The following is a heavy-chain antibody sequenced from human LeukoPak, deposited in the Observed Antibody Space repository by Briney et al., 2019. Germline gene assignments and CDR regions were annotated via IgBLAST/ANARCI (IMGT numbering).Heavy chain of an antibody. CDR3: AKDLDQLDY. CDR2: LSGSGSAT. Sequence: GGSLRLSCAASGFTFSSYAMSWVRQAPGKGLEWVSALSGSGSATYYADSVKGRFTISRDNSKNTLYLQMNSLRAEDTAVYYCAKDLDQLDYWGQGTLVTVSS. V-gene: IGHV3-23*01. CDR1: GFTFSSYA. J-gene: IGHJ4*02.